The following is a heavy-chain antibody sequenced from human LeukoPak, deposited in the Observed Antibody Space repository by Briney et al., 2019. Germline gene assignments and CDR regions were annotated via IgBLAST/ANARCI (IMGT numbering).Heavy chain of an antibody. J-gene: IGHJ4*02. CDR1: GFTFNNYA. Sequence: GGSLRLSCAASGFTFNNYAMTWVRQAPGKGLESVSVINGGSGNSYYADSVKGRFTVSRDNSKNTLYLQMNSLRDEDTAVYYCAKGQGYNYGDSIDYWGQGTLVTVSS. V-gene: IGHV3-23*01. D-gene: IGHD5-18*01. CDR2: INGGSGNS. CDR3: AKGQGYNYGDSIDY.